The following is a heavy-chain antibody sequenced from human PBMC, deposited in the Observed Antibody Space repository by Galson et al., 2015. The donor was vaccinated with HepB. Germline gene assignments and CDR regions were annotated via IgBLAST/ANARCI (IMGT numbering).Heavy chain of an antibody. V-gene: IGHV4-4*07. CDR2: IYSSGST. Sequence: ETLSLTCTVSGGSISSHYWSWIRQPAGKGLEWIGRIYSSGSTNYNPSLKSRLTMSVDTSQNQFSLKLSSVTAADTAVYYCARAHYYGSGSYYQLDYWGQGTLVTVSS. D-gene: IGHD3-10*01. CDR1: GGSISSHY. J-gene: IGHJ4*02. CDR3: ARAHYYGSGSYYQLDY.